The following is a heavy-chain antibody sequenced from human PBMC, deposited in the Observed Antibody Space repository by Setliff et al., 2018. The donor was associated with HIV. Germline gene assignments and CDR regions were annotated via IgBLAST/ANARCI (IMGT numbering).Heavy chain of an antibody. CDR3: ARQSDSSGYFPSWYFDY. D-gene: IGHD3-22*01. J-gene: IGHJ4*02. Sequence: SETLSLTCTVSGGSISGHYWSWIRQPPGKGLEWIGYIFYSGSTNYNPSLKSRVTISVDTSKNQFSLKLSSVTAADTAVYYCARQSDSSGYFPSWYFDYWAQGTLVTVSS. V-gene: IGHV4-59*08. CDR2: IFYSGST. CDR1: GGSISGHY.